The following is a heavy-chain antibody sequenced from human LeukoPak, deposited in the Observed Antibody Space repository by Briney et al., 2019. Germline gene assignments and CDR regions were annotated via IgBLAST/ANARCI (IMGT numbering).Heavy chain of an antibody. D-gene: IGHD5-18*01. V-gene: IGHV3-21*01. CDR3: ARGRGYSSLRGYYYYMDV. CDR2: IGSSIIYI. Sequence: SLRLSCAASGFTLTSYRVNSVPHAAGHRRGWGSSIGSSIIYISYTTTVTGRFTTPRDNAKQSPYLQMNRPMCRAQAVHYCARGRGYSSLRGYYYYMDVWGKGTTVTVSS. J-gene: IGHJ6*03. CDR1: GFTLTSYR.